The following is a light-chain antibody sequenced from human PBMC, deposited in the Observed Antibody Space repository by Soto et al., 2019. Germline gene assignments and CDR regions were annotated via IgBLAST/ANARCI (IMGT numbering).Light chain of an antibody. V-gene: IGKV1-33*01. J-gene: IGKJ2*01. CDR3: QQYDNLPPHT. Sequence: DIQMTQSPSSLSASVGDRVTITCQASQHISHYLNWYQQKPGKAPKLLIYDASNLETGVPSRFSGSGSGTDFTFTISSLQPEDIATYYCQQYDNLPPHTFGQGTKLEIK. CDR1: QHISHY. CDR2: DAS.